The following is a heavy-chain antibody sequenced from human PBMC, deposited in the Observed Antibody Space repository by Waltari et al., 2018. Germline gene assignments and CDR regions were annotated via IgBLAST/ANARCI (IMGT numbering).Heavy chain of an antibody. D-gene: IGHD2-15*01. CDR1: GYPFIGYY. J-gene: IGHJ4*02. CDR2: INPNSGGT. CDR3: ARSVRSPVVSPFDY. V-gene: IGHV1-2*02. Sequence: QVQLVQSGAEVKKPGASVKVSCKDSGYPFIGYYMNWVRQAPGQGLEWMGWINPNSGGTNYAQKFQGRVTMTRDTSISTAYMELSRLRSDDTAAYYCARSVRSPVVSPFDYWGQGTLVTVSS.